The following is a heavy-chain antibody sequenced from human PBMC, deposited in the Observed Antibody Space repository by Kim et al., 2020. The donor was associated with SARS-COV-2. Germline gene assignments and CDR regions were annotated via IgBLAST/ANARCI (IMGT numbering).Heavy chain of an antibody. D-gene: IGHD6-13*01. CDR2: INHSGST. CDR1: GGSFSGYY. Sequence: SETLSLTCAVYGGSFSGYYWSWIRQPPGKGLEWIGEINHSGSTNYNPSLKSRVTISVDTSKNQFSLKLSSVTAADTAVYYCARVVYSSSWYPVVYFDYWGQGTLVTVSS. CDR3: ARVVYSSSWYPVVYFDY. V-gene: IGHV4-34*01. J-gene: IGHJ4*02.